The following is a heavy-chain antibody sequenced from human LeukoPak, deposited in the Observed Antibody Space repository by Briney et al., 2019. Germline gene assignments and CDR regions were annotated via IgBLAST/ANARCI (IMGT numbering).Heavy chain of an antibody. CDR1: GYTFTASY. CDR3: AREPTSGSCYFDF. D-gene: IGHD1-26*01. Sequence: ASVKVSCKASGYTFTASYLHWVRQAPGLGLEWMGMANPTSGRTNFAQRFRGRLTLTRDTSTSTVYMELTSLRSEDTAVYYCAREPTSGSCYFDFWGLGTLVTVSS. J-gene: IGHJ4*02. V-gene: IGHV1-46*01. CDR2: ANPTSGRT.